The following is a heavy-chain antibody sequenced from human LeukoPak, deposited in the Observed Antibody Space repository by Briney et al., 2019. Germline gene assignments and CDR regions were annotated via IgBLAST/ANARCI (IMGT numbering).Heavy chain of an antibody. V-gene: IGHV4-59*08. J-gene: IGHJ4*02. CDR3: ARLHIYTMIVAFKAFGSYYFDY. Sequence: SETLSLTCTVSGGSISSYYWSWIRQPPGKGLEWIGYIYYSGSTNYNPSLKSRVTISVDTSKNQFSLKLSSVTAADTAVYYCARLHIYTMIVAFKAFGSYYFDYWGQGTLDTVSS. CDR2: IYYSGST. CDR1: GGSISSYY. D-gene: IGHD3-22*01.